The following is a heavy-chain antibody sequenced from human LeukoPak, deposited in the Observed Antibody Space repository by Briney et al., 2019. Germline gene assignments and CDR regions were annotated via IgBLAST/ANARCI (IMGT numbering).Heavy chain of an antibody. Sequence: SETLSLTCAVYGGSFSGYYWSWIRQPPGKGLEWIGEINHSGSTNYNPSLKSRVTISVATSKNQFSLKLSSVTAADTAVYYCARGGKQWLNRYPPRIFDYWGQGTLVTVSS. CDR2: INHSGST. D-gene: IGHD6-19*01. V-gene: IGHV4-34*01. CDR3: ARGGKQWLNRYPPRIFDY. CDR1: GGSFSGYY. J-gene: IGHJ4*02.